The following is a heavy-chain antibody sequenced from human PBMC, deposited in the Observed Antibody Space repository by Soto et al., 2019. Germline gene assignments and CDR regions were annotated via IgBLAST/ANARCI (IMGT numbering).Heavy chain of an antibody. CDR1: GFTFSSYA. Sequence: GSLRLSCAASGFTFSSYAMSWVRQAPGKGLEWVSAISGSGGSTYYADSVKGRFTISRDNSKNTLYLQMNSLRAEDTAVYYCAKDPVYDYVWGSYSYYFDYWGQGTLVTVSS. D-gene: IGHD3-16*01. CDR3: AKDPVYDYVWGSYSYYFDY. V-gene: IGHV3-23*01. J-gene: IGHJ4*02. CDR2: ISGSGGST.